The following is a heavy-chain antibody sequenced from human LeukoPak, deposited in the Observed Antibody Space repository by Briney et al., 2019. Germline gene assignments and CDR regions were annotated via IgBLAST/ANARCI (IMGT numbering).Heavy chain of an antibody. CDR3: ARDTPKGSFAFDI. CDR1: GFTFSSYA. J-gene: IGHJ3*02. V-gene: IGHV3-30*04. D-gene: IGHD3-16*01. CDR2: ISYDGSNK. Sequence: GGSLRLSCAASGFTFSSYAMRWVRQAPGKGLERVAVISYDGSNKYYADSVKGRFTFSRDNSKNTLYLQMNSLRAEDTAVYYCARDTPKGSFAFDIWGQGTMVTVSS.